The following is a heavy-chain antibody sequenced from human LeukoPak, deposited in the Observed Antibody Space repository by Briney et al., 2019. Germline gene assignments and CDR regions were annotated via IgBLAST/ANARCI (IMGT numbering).Heavy chain of an antibody. J-gene: IGHJ4*02. CDR2: VYTSGST. CDR3: AGEAVAGHFDY. D-gene: IGHD6-19*01. V-gene: IGHV4-61*02. Sequence: PSETLSLTCSVSGGSISSGSYYWSWIRQSAGKGLEWIGRVYTSGSTDYNPSLKSRVTISLDTSKNQFSLKLSSVTAADTAVYYCAGEAVAGHFDYWGQGTLVTVSS. CDR1: GGSISSGSYY.